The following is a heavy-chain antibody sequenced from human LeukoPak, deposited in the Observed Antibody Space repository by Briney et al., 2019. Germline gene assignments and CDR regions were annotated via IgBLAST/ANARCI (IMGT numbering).Heavy chain of an antibody. CDR3: ARDRLHYGEYEKTFDY. CDR2: ISYSSSTI. J-gene: IGHJ4*02. CDR1: GFTFSSYS. V-gene: IGHV3-48*01. D-gene: IGHD4-17*01. Sequence: PGGSLRLSCAASGFTFSSYSMNCARQAPGKGLEWVSYISYSSSTIYYADSVKGRFTISRDNGKNSLYLQMNSLRAEDTAVYYCARDRLHYGEYEKTFDYWGQGTLVTVSS.